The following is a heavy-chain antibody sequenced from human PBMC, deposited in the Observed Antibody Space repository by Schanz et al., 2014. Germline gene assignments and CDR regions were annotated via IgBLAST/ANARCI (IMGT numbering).Heavy chain of an antibody. Sequence: QVQLVESGGGVVQPGRSLRLSCAASGFTVRSYAMHWVRQAPGKGLEWVAAISYDGSNQYYTDSVKGRFTVSRDNSKNTVYLKMNSLRAEDTAVYSCAKEESPPSLVDYWGQGTLVTVSS. J-gene: IGHJ4*02. V-gene: IGHV3-30*04. CDR2: ISYDGSNQ. CDR1: GFTVRSYA. CDR3: AKEESPPSLVDY.